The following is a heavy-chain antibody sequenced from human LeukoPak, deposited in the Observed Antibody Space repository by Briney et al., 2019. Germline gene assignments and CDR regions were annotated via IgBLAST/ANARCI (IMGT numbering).Heavy chain of an antibody. D-gene: IGHD3-10*01. CDR3: ARGMVRGVNVYYYYGMDV. CDR1: GFTFSSYE. Sequence: GGSLRLPCAASGFTFSSYEMNWVRQAPGKGLEWVSYISSSGSTIYYADSVKGRFTISRDNAKNSLYLQMNSLRAEDTAVYYCARGMVRGVNVYYYYGMDVWGKGTTVTVSS. J-gene: IGHJ6*04. CDR2: ISSSGSTI. V-gene: IGHV3-48*03.